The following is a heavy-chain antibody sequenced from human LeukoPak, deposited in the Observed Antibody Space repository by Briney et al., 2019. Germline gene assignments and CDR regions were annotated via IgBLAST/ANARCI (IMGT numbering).Heavy chain of an antibody. V-gene: IGHV7-4-1*02. D-gene: IGHD6-25*01. CDR1: GYTFTSYA. Sequence: ASVKVSCKASGYTFTSYAMNWVRQAPGQGLEWMGWINTNTGNPTYAQGFTGRFVFSLDTSVTTAYLQISSLKAEDTAVYYCARVAAPTYYYYMDVWGKGTTVTVSS. J-gene: IGHJ6*03. CDR2: INTNTGNP. CDR3: ARVAAPTYYYYMDV.